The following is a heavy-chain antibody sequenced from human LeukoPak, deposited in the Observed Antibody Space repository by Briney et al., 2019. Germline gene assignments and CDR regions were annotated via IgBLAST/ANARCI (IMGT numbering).Heavy chain of an antibody. Sequence: ASVKVSCKASGYTFTSYGSSWVRQAPGQGLEWMGWISAYNGNTNYAQKLQGRVTMTTDTSTSTAYMELRSLRSDVTAVYHCASGGDLDYDILTGYYNVMYNWFDPWGQGTLVTVSS. V-gene: IGHV1-18*01. CDR3: ASGGDLDYDILTGYYNVMYNWFDP. CDR2: ISAYNGNT. CDR1: GYTFTSYG. J-gene: IGHJ5*02. D-gene: IGHD3-9*01.